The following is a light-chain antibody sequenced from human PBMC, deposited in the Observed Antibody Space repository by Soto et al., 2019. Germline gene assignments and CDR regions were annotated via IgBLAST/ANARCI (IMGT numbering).Light chain of an antibody. CDR1: HSIRYE. J-gene: IGKJ1*01. CDR2: AAT. V-gene: IGKV1-6*01. Sequence: QITQYPSSLSASEGDRVTITCGASHSIRYELGCYQQKPGTATKLLIYAATSLRSGASSRFSGSGSGTYFTITSSSLHPEDFTTYCCLHDYNYPVTFGQGTMVDIK. CDR3: LHDYNYPVT.